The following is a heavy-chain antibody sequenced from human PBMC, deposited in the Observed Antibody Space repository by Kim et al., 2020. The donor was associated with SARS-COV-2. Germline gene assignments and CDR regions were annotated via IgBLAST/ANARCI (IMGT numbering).Heavy chain of an antibody. D-gene: IGHD2-15*01. J-gene: IGHJ4*02. CDR2: IGGSGYHT. CDR1: GFTFSSYA. CDR3: AKDTGSRSFDY. V-gene: IGHV3-23*01. Sequence: GGSLRLSCAASGFTFSSYAMNWVRQAPGKGLEWVSVIGGSGYHTYYEDSVKGRFTISRDNSKNTLFLQMNSLRAEDKAIYYCAKDTGSRSFDYWGQGTLLTVSS.